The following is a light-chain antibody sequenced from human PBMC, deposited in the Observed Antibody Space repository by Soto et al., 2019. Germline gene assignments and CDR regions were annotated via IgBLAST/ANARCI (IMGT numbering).Light chain of an antibody. J-gene: IGKJ1*01. V-gene: IGKV3-20*01. CDR2: GAS. CDR1: QSVSSSY. Sequence: EIVLTQSPGTLSLSPGERATLSCRASQSVSSSYLAWYQQKPGQAPRLLIYGASSRATGIPDRFSGSGSGTDFALTISGLQPEDWAVCYCQQYASSVTFGQGTKVDIK. CDR3: QQYASSVT.